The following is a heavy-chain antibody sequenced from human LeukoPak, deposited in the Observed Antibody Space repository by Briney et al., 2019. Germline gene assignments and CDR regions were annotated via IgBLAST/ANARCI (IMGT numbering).Heavy chain of an antibody. V-gene: IGHV1-69*05. CDR2: TIPIFGTA. CDR3: ARVGDECSSTSCYTGIDYYFDY. Sequence: SVKVSCKASGGTFSSYAISWVRQAPGQGLEWMGGTIPIFGTANYAQKFQGRVTITTDESTSTAYMELSSLRSEDTAVYYCARVGDECSSTSCYTGIDYYFDYWGQGTLVTVSS. J-gene: IGHJ4*02. D-gene: IGHD2-2*02. CDR1: GGTFSSYA.